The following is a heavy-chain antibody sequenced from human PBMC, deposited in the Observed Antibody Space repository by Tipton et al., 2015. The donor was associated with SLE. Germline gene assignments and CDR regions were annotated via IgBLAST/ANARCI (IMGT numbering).Heavy chain of an antibody. V-gene: IGHV4-4*07. J-gene: IGHJ6*02. Sequence: TLSLTCTVSGGSISSYYWTWIRQPAGKGLEWIGRIYTSGSTDYNPSLKSRVTMSIDASKNQFSLKLSSVTAADTAVYYCARQEELWGGSDPYYNMDVWGQGTTVTVSS. D-gene: IGHD1-7*01. CDR1: GGSISSYY. CDR2: IYTSGST. CDR3: ARQEELWGGSDPYYNMDV.